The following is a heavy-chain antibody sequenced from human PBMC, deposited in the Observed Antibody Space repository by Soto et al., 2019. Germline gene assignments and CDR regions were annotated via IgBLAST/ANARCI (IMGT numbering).Heavy chain of an antibody. Sequence: ASVKVSCKASGYTFTGYYMHWVRQAPGQGLEWMGWINPNSGGTNYAQKFQGWVTMTRDTSISTAYMELSRLRSDDTAVYYCARDMPYNWNYGDYYYGMDVWGKGTTVTVPS. V-gene: IGHV1-2*04. J-gene: IGHJ6*04. CDR2: INPNSGGT. D-gene: IGHD1-7*01. CDR3: ARDMPYNWNYGDYYYGMDV. CDR1: GYTFTGYY.